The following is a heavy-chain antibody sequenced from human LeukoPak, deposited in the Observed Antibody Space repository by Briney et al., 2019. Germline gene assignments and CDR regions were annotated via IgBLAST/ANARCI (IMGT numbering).Heavy chain of an antibody. V-gene: IGHV3-15*01. CDR1: GFTLNNAW. CDR3: TTDRYYDNSELQFQH. CDR2: IKRETDGGTI. J-gene: IGHJ1*01. Sequence: GGSLRLSCAASGFTLNNAWMSWVRQAPGKGLEWLGRIKRETDGGTIDYAAPVKGRFTISRDDSRNTLYLQMDSLKVEDTAVYYCTTDRYYDNSELQFQHWGQGTLVTVSS. D-gene: IGHD3-22*01.